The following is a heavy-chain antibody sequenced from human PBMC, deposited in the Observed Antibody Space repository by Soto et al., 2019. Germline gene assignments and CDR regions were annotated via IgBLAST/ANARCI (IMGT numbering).Heavy chain of an antibody. CDR2: IWYDGSNK. CDR1: GFTFSSYG. D-gene: IGHD1-26*01. CDR3: ARNAYSGSYLSHVDY. Sequence: QVQLVESGGGVVQPGRSLRLSCAASGFTFSSYGMHWVRQAPGKGLEWVAVIWYDGSNKYYADSVKGRFTISRDNSKNTLYLQMNSLRAEDTAVYYCARNAYSGSYLSHVDYWGQGTLVTVSS. J-gene: IGHJ4*02. V-gene: IGHV3-33*01.